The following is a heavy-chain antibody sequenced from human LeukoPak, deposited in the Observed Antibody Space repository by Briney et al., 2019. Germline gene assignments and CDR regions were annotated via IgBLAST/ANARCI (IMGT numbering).Heavy chain of an antibody. D-gene: IGHD2-2*02. Sequence: KPSETLSLTCAVYGGSFSGYYWSWIRQPPGKGLEWIGEINHSGSTNYNPSLKSRVIISVDTSKNQFSLKLSSVTAADTAVYYCARGPSIRLCPAPYSSSGMDVGGKGPTVTVSS. CDR3: ARGPSIRLCPAPYSSSGMDV. CDR2: INHSGST. V-gene: IGHV4-34*01. CDR1: GGSFSGYY. J-gene: IGHJ6*04.